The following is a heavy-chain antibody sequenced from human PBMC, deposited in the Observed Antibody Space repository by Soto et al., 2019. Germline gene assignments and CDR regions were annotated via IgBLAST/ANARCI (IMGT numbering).Heavy chain of an antibody. V-gene: IGHV3-53*04. CDR3: ARGTERGYSYLNYYYYYYMDV. Sequence: GGSLRLSCAASGFTVSSNYMSWVRQAPGKGLEWVSVIYSGGSTYYADSVKGRFTISRHNSKNTLYLQMNSLRAEDTAVYYCARGTERGYSYLNYYYYYYMDVWGKGTTVTVSS. D-gene: IGHD5-18*01. CDR1: GFTVSSNY. J-gene: IGHJ6*03. CDR2: IYSGGST.